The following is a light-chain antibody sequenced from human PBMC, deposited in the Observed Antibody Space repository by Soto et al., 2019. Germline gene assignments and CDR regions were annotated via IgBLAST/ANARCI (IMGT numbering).Light chain of an antibody. J-gene: IGKJ4*01. Sequence: DSQMTQYPSILSASIGDRVTITCRAGQSISSWLAWYQQKPGKAPKLLISKASTLQSGVPPRFSGSGSGTEFTLTISSLQPDDFAAYYCQQYESYPMTFGGGTKVEI. CDR3: QQYESYPMT. CDR2: KAS. CDR1: QSISSW. V-gene: IGKV1-5*03.